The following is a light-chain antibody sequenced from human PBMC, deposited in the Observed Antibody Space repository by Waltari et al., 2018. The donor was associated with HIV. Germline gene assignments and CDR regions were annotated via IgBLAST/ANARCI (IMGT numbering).Light chain of an antibody. CDR3: CSYAGSYTLYV. CDR1: SSDVGGYNY. Sequence: QSALTQPRSVSGSPGQSVTISCSGTSSDVGGYNYVSWYQQHPGKAPKLMISDVSGRPSGVPDRFSGSKSGNTASLTISGLQAEDEADYYCCSYAGSYTLYVFGTGTKVTVL. CDR2: DVS. J-gene: IGLJ1*01. V-gene: IGLV2-11*01.